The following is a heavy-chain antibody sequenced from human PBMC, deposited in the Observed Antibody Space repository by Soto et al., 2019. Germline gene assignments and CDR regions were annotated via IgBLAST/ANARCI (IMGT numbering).Heavy chain of an antibody. D-gene: IGHD2-2*01. CDR1: GYTFTSYA. Sequence: GASVKVSCTASGYTFTSYAMHWVRQAPGQRLEWMGWINAGNGNTKYSQKFQGRVTITRDTSASTAYMEPSSLRSEDTAVYYCARDPRRYCSRNSCYGPPNDYWGQGTLVTVSS. CDR2: INAGNGNT. V-gene: IGHV1-3*01. CDR3: ARDPRRYCSRNSCYGPPNDY. J-gene: IGHJ4*02.